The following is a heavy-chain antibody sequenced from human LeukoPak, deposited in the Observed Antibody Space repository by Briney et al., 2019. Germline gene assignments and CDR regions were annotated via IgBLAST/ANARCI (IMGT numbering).Heavy chain of an antibody. Sequence: VASVKVSCKASGYTFTSYGMSWVRQAPGQGLEWMGWINPNSGGTNYAQKFQDWVTMTRDTSISTAYMELSRLRSDDTAMYYCARDGVRYSIDWGFWFDPWGQGTLVTVSS. CDR3: ARDGVRYSIDWGFWFDP. J-gene: IGHJ5*02. D-gene: IGHD6-19*01. CDR1: GYTFTSYG. V-gene: IGHV1-2*04. CDR2: INPNSGGT.